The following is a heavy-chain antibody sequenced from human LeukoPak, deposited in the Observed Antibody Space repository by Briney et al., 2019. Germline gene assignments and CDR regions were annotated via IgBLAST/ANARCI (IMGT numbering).Heavy chain of an antibody. CDR3: AWDDNWAFNM. V-gene: IGHV3-7*01. Sequence: GGSLRLSCAASGFSFSSHWMSWVRQAPGKGLEWVAKINEDGSGKYYVDSVRGRFTISRDNAKNSLYLQMNSLRVEDTALYHCAWDDNWAFNMWGQGTMVTVSP. J-gene: IGHJ3*02. D-gene: IGHD1-20*01. CDR1: GFSFSSHW. CDR2: INEDGSGK.